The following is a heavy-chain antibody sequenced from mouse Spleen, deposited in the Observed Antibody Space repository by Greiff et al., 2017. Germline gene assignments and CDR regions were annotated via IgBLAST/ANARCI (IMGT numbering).Heavy chain of an antibody. CDR2: INYDGSST. J-gene: IGHJ3*01. Sequence: EVKLMESEGGLVQPGSSMKLSCTASGFTFSDYYMAWVRQVPEKGLEWVANINYDGSSTYYLDSLKSRFIISRDNAKNILYLQMSSLKSEDTATYYCAREGWQRGFAYWGQGTLVTVSA. CDR1: GFTFSDYY. D-gene: IGHD1-1*02. V-gene: IGHV5-16*01. CDR3: AREGWQRGFAY.